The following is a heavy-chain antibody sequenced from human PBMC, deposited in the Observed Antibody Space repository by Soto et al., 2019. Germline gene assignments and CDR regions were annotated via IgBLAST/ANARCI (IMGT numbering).Heavy chain of an antibody. CDR3: GRGRSGQIVVFY. Sequence: ASVKVSCKASGYTFTGHYTHWVRQAPEQGPEWMGEIGPESGATRYAQKFQGRVTMTRDMSITTVYMELNNLSPDDTAVYYCGRGRSGQIVVFYWGQGTPVTVSS. CDR2: IGPESGAT. D-gene: IGHD5-12*01. V-gene: IGHV1-2*02. J-gene: IGHJ4*02. CDR1: GYTFTGHY.